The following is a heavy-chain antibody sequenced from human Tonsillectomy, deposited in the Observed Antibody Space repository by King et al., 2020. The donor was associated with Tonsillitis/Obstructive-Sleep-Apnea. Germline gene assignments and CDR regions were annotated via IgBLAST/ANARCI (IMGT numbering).Heavy chain of an antibody. CDR3: ARATGSYWPYYYYMDV. J-gene: IGHJ6*03. CDR1: GFSLTTSGMC. CDR2: IDWDDDK. D-gene: IGHD1-26*01. Sequence: VTLKESGPALVKPTQTLTLTCTFSGFSLTTSGMCISWIRQPPGKALEWLARIDWDDDKSYSTSLKTRLTISKDTSKNQVVLTMTNMDPVDTATYYCARATGSYWPYYYYMDVWGKGTTVTVSS. V-gene: IGHV2-70*11.